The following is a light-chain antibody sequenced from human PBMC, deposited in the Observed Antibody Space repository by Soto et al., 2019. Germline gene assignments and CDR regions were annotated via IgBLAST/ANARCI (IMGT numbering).Light chain of an antibody. CDR2: AAS. CDR1: QSISSY. CDR3: QQGYSTPIT. V-gene: IGKV1-39*01. J-gene: IGKJ5*01. Sequence: DIQMTQSPSSLSASVGDRVTITCRASQSISSYLNWYQQKPGKAPKVLIYAASNLQSGVPSRFSGSGSGTDFALTISSLQPEDFETYYCQQGYSTPITFGQGTRLEIK.